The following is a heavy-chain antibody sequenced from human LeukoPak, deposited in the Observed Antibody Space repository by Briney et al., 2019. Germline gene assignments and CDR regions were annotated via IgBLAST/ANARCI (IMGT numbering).Heavy chain of an antibody. Sequence: GALVKVSCKASGGTFSSYAISWVRQAPGQGLEWMGRIIPIFGTANYAQKFQGRVTITTDESTSTAYMELSSLRSEDTAVYYCAREVYDILTGYSYYYYMDVWGKGTTVTVSS. CDR3: AREVYDILTGYSYYYYMDV. D-gene: IGHD3-9*01. J-gene: IGHJ6*03. CDR2: IIPIFGTA. V-gene: IGHV1-69*05. CDR1: GGTFSSYA.